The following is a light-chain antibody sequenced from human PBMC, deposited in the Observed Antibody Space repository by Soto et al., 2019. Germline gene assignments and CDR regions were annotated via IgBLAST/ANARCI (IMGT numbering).Light chain of an antibody. CDR1: QSISSY. Sequence: DIQMTQSPSSLSASVGDRVTITCRASQSISSYLNWYQQKPGKAPKLLIYAASSWQSGVPSRFSGSGSGTDFTLTISSLQPEDFATYYCPQSYSTLALTFGGGTKVEIK. CDR2: AAS. J-gene: IGKJ4*01. CDR3: PQSYSTLALT. V-gene: IGKV1-39*01.